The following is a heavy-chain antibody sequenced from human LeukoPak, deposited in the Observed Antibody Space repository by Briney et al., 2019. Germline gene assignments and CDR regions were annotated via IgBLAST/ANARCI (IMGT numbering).Heavy chain of an antibody. Sequence: ASVRVSCTAXGYTFTSYDINWVRQAPGQGLEWMGWMNPNSGNTGYAQKFQGRVTMTRNTSISTAYMELSSLRSEDTAVYYCARGRSSGWQRGNWFDPWGQGTLVTVSS. CDR1: GYTFTSYD. V-gene: IGHV1-8*01. CDR3: ARGRSSGWQRGNWFDP. J-gene: IGHJ5*02. CDR2: MNPNSGNT. D-gene: IGHD6-19*01.